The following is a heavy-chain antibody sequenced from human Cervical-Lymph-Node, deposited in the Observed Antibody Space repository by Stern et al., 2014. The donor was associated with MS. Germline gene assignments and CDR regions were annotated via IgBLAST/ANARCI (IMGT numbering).Heavy chain of an antibody. Sequence: EVQLVESGGGLVKPGGSLRLSCAASGFTFSSYSMNWVRQAPGKGLEWVSSVSSGSRHIFYADSVKGRFTISRDNAKNSLYLQMNSLRAEDTAVYYCARVVPTAIRTDSGLLFVGIDFWGQGTLVTVSS. CDR2: VSSGSRHI. CDR3: ARVVPTAIRTDSGLLFVGIDF. D-gene: IGHD2-2*01. V-gene: IGHV3-21*01. J-gene: IGHJ4*02. CDR1: GFTFSSYS.